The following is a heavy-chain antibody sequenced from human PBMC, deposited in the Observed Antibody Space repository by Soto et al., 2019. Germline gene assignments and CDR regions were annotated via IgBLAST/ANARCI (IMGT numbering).Heavy chain of an antibody. D-gene: IGHD2-2*01. Sequence: SVKVSCKASGGTFSSYAISWVRQAPGQGLEWMGGIIPIFGTANYAQKFQGRVTIAADESTSTAYMELSSLSSEATAVYYCARVRTSCFHCFDPWGQGTLVTVSS. CDR1: GGTFSSYA. J-gene: IGHJ5*02. V-gene: IGHV1-69*13. CDR3: ARVRTSCFHCFDP. CDR2: IIPIFGTA.